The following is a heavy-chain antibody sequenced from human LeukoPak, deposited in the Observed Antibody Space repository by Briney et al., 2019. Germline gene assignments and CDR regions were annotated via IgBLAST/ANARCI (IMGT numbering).Heavy chain of an antibody. V-gene: IGHV4-4*07. CDR3: ARVGRGYNWNYFDY. D-gene: IGHD1-20*01. J-gene: IGHJ4*02. CDR1: GGSISSYY. Sequence: SETLSLTCTVSGGSISSYYWSWIRQPAGKGLEWIGRIYTSGSTNYNPSLKSRVTMSVDTSKNQFSLKLSSVTAADTAVYYCARVGRGYNWNYFDYWGQGTLVTVSS. CDR2: IYTSGST.